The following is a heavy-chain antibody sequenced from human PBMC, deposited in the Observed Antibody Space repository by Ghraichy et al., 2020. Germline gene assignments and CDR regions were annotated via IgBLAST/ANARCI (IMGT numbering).Heavy chain of an antibody. Sequence: GESLNISCAASGFTFTNFWMHWVRQVPGKGLVWVSHIDEDGTDINYADSVKGRFSISRDNAENILFLQMNSLRVEDTAVYYCGRDHSWNYDYWGQGTLVTVSS. CDR3: GRDHSWNYDY. CDR1: GFTFTNFW. V-gene: IGHV3-74*01. CDR2: IDEDGTDI. J-gene: IGHJ4*02. D-gene: IGHD1-7*01.